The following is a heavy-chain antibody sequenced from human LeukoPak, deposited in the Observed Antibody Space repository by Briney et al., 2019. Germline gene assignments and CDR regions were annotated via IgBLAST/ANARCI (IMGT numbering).Heavy chain of an antibody. J-gene: IGHJ4*02. V-gene: IGHV1-2*02. D-gene: IGHD3-22*01. CDR1: GYTFTGYY. CDR2: INPNSGGT. Sequence: ASVKVSCKASGYTFTGYYMHWVRQAPGQGLEWMGWINPNSGGTNYAQKFQGRVTMTTDTSTSTAYMELRSLRSDDTAVYYCARRFNYYDSSGYYEGFYFDYWGQGTLVTVSS. CDR3: ARRFNYYDSSGYYEGFYFDY.